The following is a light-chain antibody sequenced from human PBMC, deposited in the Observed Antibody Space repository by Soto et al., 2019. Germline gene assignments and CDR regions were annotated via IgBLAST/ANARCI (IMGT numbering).Light chain of an antibody. CDR2: EVN. CDR3: SSYTTSSSYVL. J-gene: IGLJ2*01. Sequence: QSVLTQPASVSGSPGQSITISCSGTSSDVGGYNQVAWYQKHPGRAPKLMIYEVNNRPSGVSNRFSGSKSGNTASLTISGLQAEDEADYFCSSYTTSSSYVLFGGGTKVTVL. V-gene: IGLV2-14*01. CDR1: SSDVGGYNQ.